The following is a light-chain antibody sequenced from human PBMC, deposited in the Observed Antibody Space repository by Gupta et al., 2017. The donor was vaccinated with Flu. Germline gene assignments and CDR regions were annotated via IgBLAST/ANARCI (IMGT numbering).Light chain of an antibody. V-gene: IGKV4-1*01. J-gene: IGKJ1*01. CDR3: QQYYSTPWT. CDR1: QSVLYSSNNKNY. CDR2: WAS. Sequence: SLGERATINCKSSQSVLYSSNNKNYLAWYQQKPGQPPKLLIYWASTRESGVPDRFSGSGSGTNFTLTISSLQAEDVGVYYCQQYYSTPWTFGQGTKVDVK.